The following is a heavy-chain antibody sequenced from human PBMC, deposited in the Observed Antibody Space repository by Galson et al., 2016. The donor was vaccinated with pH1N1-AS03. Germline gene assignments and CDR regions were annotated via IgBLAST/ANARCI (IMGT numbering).Heavy chain of an antibody. V-gene: IGHV3-7*01. CDR2: IKQDGSEK. CDR3: AKDSNEYCSGGNCLAFDI. Sequence: SLRLSCAASGFTFNRSWMNWVRQAPGKGLEWVANIKQDGSEKYYVDSVKGRFTISRDNAKNSLYLQMNSLRAEDTAVYYCAKDSNEYCSGGNCLAFDIWGQGTVVAVSS. J-gene: IGHJ3*02. CDR1: GFTFNRSW. D-gene: IGHD2-15*01.